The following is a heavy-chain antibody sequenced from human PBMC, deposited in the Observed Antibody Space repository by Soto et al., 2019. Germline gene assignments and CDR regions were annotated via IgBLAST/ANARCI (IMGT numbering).Heavy chain of an antibody. CDR1: GLNFRGFG. CDR2: ITSSSITI. Sequence: GGSLRVSCAAAGLNFRGFGRNWVRQAPGKGLEWLSYITSSSITIYYADSVKGRFTISRDNAKNSLYLQMNSLRDEDTAVYYCARDSSSWNFDYWGQGALVTVSS. V-gene: IGHV3-48*02. D-gene: IGHD6-13*01. CDR3: ARDSSSWNFDY. J-gene: IGHJ4*02.